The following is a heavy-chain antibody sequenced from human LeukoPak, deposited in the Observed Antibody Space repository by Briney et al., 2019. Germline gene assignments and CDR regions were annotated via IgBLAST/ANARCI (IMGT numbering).Heavy chain of an antibody. CDR2: IWNDGSNK. CDR1: GFTFSNYV. D-gene: IGHD3-10*01. Sequence: PGRSLRLSCAASGFTFSNYVMHWVRQAPGKGLEWVAVIWNDGSNKYYADSVKGRFTISRDNAKNTLYLQMNSLRAEDTAVYSCARASGPFDYWGQGTLVTVSS. CDR3: ARASGPFDY. V-gene: IGHV3-33*08. J-gene: IGHJ4*02.